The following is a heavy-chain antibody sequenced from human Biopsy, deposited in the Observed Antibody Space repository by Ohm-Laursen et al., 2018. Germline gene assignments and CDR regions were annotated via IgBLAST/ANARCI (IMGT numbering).Heavy chain of an antibody. CDR1: GDSISASTTSY. V-gene: IGHV4-39*01. CDR3: ARHPTGFWFDP. Sequence: TLSLTCSVSGDSISASTTSYWAWLRQPPGKGLEWIGSIYNGETTFYNPSLKSRVAISVDTSTNQFSLKVSSVTAADTALYYCARHPTGFWFDPWGHGTLVTVSS. CDR2: IYNGETT. J-gene: IGHJ5*02.